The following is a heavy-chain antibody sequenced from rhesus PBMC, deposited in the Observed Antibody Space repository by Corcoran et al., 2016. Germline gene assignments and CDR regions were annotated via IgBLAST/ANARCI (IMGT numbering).Heavy chain of an antibody. CDR1: GFSLSTSGLR. J-gene: IGHJ4*01. Sequence: QVTLKESGPALVKPTQTLTLTCTFSGFSLSTSGLRVSWIRQPPGKALEWLASIDWDDDKYYSTALKSRLTSSKDTSKNQVVLTMTNMDPVDTATYYCARGGGYCTGSGCYGYYFDYWGQGVLVTVSS. CDR3: ARGGGYCTGSGCYGYYFDY. V-gene: IGHV2S2*01. D-gene: IGHD2-21*01. CDR2: IDWDDDK.